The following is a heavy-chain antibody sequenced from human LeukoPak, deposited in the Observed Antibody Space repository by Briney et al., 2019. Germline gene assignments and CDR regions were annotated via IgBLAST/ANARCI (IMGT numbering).Heavy chain of an antibody. J-gene: IGHJ4*02. V-gene: IGHV1-2*02. CDR3: SNGYSYHYQDY. CDR2: INPNSDGT. Sequence: ASVKVSFMASRYTFTGYYMHWVRQAPGQGREWMGWINPNSDGTNSVQKFQGRVTMTRNMSISAAYMDLSRLRSHDTAVYYCSNGYSYHYQDYWGQGTLVTVSS. CDR1: RYTFTGYY. D-gene: IGHD5-18*01.